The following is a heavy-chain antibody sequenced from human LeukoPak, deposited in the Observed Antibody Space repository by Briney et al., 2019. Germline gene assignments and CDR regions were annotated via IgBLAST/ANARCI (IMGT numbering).Heavy chain of an antibody. CDR2: MNPKSTNT. J-gene: IGHJ4*02. CDR1: GYTFSNYD. Sequence: ASVKVSCKASGYTFSNYDINWVRQAPGQGLAWLGWMNPKSTNTGYAQKFQGRVGMTRNTSISTAYMELSSLRSDDTAVYYCARGPPESTSSDYWGQGTLVTVSS. CDR3: ARGPPESTSSDY. D-gene: IGHD2-2*01. V-gene: IGHV1-8*01.